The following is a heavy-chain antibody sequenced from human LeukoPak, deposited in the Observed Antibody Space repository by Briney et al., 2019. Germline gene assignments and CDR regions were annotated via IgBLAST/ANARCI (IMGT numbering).Heavy chain of an antibody. CDR3: AGASIGPAGSSLDY. CDR2: INYSGGT. J-gene: IGHJ4*02. V-gene: IGHV4-59*01. Sequence: SETLSLTCTVSGGSIKSYYWTWIRQPPGKGLEWIGYINYSGGTNYNPSLNSRVTISVDTSKNQFSLKLSSVTAADTALYYCAGASIGPAGSSLDYWGQGALVTVSS. CDR1: GGSIKSYY. D-gene: IGHD6-13*01.